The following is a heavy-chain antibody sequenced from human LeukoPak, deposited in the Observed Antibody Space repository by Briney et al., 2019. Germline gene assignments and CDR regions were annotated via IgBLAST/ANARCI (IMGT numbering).Heavy chain of an antibody. D-gene: IGHD3-22*01. CDR3: ARDPVYYDSRGYYSGGWYFDY. J-gene: IGHJ4*02. CDR1: GFTFSGYW. Sequence: HPGGSLRLSCAASGFTFSGYWMYWVRQAPGKGLVWVSRINSDGSSTTYADSVKGRFTISRDNAKNTLYLQMNSLRAEDTAVYYCARDPVYYDSRGYYSGGWYFDYWGQGTLVTVSS. CDR2: INSDGSST. V-gene: IGHV3-74*03.